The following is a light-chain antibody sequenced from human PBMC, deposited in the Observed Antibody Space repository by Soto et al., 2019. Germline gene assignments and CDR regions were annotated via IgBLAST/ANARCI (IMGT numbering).Light chain of an antibody. CDR3: YPATSLLLS. Sequence: DIQMTQSPSSVSASVGDRVTITCRASQGISSWLAWYQQKPGKAPKLLIYAASSLQSGVPSRFSCSGSGTDFTLTISRLQPEDIPPYSCYPATSLLLSFGGGPMVELQ. V-gene: IGKV1D-12*01. CDR2: AAS. J-gene: IGKJ4*01. CDR1: QGISSW.